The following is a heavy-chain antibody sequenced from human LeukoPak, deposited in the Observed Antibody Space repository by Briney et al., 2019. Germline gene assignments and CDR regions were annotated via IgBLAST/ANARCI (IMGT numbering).Heavy chain of an antibody. D-gene: IGHD3-16*01. Sequence: SVKVSCKASGGTFSSYAISWARQAPGQGLEWMGGIIPIFGTANYAQKFQGRVTITADESTSTAYMELSSLRSEDTAVYYCARVGGYPLAGHDYWGQGTLVTVSS. CDR3: ARVGGYPLAGHDY. CDR1: GGTFSSYA. J-gene: IGHJ4*02. V-gene: IGHV1-69*01. CDR2: IIPIFGTA.